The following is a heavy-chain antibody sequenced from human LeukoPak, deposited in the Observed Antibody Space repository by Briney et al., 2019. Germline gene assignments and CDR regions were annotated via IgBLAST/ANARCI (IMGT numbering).Heavy chain of an antibody. V-gene: IGHV3-48*01. CDR2: ISSGSSSR. CDR3: ARLRYYAVDV. J-gene: IGHJ6*02. Sequence: GGSLRLSCAASGFTFSSYAMSWVRQAPGKGLEWVSYISSGSSSRYYADSVKGRFTISRDNAKNSLYLQMNSLRAEDTAVYFCARLRYYAVDVWGQGTTVIVSS. CDR1: GFTFSSYA.